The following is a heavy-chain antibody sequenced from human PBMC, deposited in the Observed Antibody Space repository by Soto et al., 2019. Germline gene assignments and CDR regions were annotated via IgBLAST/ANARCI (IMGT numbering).Heavy chain of an antibody. CDR2: IYHSGST. J-gene: IGHJ6*02. CDR3: ARDRRITIFGVVIITPKAPSYYYGMDV. Sequence: PSETLSLTCAVSGGSISSSNWWSCVRQPPGKGLEWIGEIYHSGSTNYNPSLKSRVTISVDKSKNQFSLKLSSVTAADTAVYYCARDRRITIFGVVIITPKAPSYYYGMDVWGQGTTVTVSS. D-gene: IGHD3-3*01. CDR1: GGSISSSNW. V-gene: IGHV4-4*02.